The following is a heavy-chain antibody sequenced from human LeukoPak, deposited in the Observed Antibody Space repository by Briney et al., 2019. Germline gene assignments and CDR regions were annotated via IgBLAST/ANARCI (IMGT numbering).Heavy chain of an antibody. J-gene: IGHJ3*02. CDR2: IYYSGST. Sequence: LRLSCAASGFTFSSYAMSWIRQPPGKGLEWIGYIYYSGSTYYNPSLKSRVTISVDTSKNQFSLKLSSVTAADTAVYYCARDNTDAFDIWGQGTTVTVSS. V-gene: IGHV4-30-4*08. CDR1: GFTFSSYA. D-gene: IGHD2/OR15-2a*01. CDR3: ARDNTDAFDI.